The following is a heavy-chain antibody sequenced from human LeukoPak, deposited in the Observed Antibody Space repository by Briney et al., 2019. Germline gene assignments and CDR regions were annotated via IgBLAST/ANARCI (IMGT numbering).Heavy chain of an antibody. CDR2: IYYSGST. CDR3: ARAISSGWPTFDY. D-gene: IGHD6-19*01. J-gene: IGHJ4*02. Sequence: SQTLSLTCTVSGGSISGGGYYWSWIRQHPGKGLEWIGYIYYSGSTYYNPSLKSRVTISVDTSKNQFSLKLSSVTAADTAVYYCARAISSGWPTFDYWGQGTLVTVSS. CDR1: GGSISGGGYY. V-gene: IGHV4-31*03.